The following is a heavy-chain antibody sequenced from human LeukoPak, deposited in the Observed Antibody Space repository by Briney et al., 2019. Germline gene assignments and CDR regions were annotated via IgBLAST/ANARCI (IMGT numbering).Heavy chain of an antibody. CDR2: IDPSDSYT. D-gene: IGHD2-2*01. J-gene: IGHJ5*02. CDR3: ARHGYLGYCSSTSCYSEDWFDP. V-gene: IGHV5-10-1*01. CDR1: GYSFTSYW. Sequence: GESLKISCKGSGYSFTSYWISWVRQMPGKGLEWMGTIDPSDSYTNYSPSFQGHVTISADKSISTAYLQWSSLKASDTAMYYCARHGYLGYCSSTSCYSEDWFDPWGQGTLVTVSS.